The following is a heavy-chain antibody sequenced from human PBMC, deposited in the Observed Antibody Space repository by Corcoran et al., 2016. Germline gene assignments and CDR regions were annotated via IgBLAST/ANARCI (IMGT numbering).Heavy chain of an antibody. CDR3: ARGAAYGLDV. CDR1: GASISIYY. CDR2: IYYRGGT. V-gene: IGHV4-59*01. Sequence: QVQLQESGPGLVKPSETLSLTCTVSGASISIYYWSWIRQPPGKGLEWIGHIYYRGGTDCDPSLKSRVTMSIDASKSQFSLRLTSVTTADTAVYYCARGAAYGLDVWGQGTTVTVSS. J-gene: IGHJ6*02.